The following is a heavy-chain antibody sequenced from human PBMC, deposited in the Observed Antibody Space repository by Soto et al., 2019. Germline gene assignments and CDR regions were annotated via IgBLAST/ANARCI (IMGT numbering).Heavy chain of an antibody. CDR3: AREVYGDPRYYYYMDV. J-gene: IGHJ6*03. V-gene: IGHV4-34*01. CDR1: GGSFSGYY. D-gene: IGHD4-17*01. CDR2: INLSGST. Sequence: QVQLQQWGAGLLKPSETLSLTCAVHGGSFSGYYWSWIRQPPGKGLEWIGEINLSGSTNYNPSLKSRGTISVDTYKTQCALKLSSVTAADTAVYYCAREVYGDPRYYYYMDVWGKGTTVTVSS.